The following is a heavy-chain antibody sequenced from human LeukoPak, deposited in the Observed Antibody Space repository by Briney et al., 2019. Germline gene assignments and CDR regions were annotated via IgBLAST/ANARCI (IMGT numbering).Heavy chain of an antibody. CDR2: INHSGST. J-gene: IGHJ4*02. CDR1: GGSFSGYY. D-gene: IGHD1-26*01. CDR3: ARSRGSYHIKINRTYYFDY. Sequence: SETLSLTCAVYGGSFSGYYWSWIRQPPGKGLEWIGEINHSGSTNYNPSLKSRVTISVDTSKNQFSLKLSSVTAADTAVYYCARSRGSYHIKINRTYYFDYWGQGTLVTVSS. V-gene: IGHV4-34*01.